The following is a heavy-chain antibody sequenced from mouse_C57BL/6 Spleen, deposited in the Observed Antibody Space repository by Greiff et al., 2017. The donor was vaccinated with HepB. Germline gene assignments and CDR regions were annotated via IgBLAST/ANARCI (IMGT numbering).Heavy chain of an antibody. CDR2: IHPNSGST. Sequence: QVQLKQPGAELVKPGASVKLSCKASGYTFTSYWMHWVKQRPGQGLEWIGMIHPNSGSTNYNEKFKSKATLTVDKSSSTAYMQLSSLTSEDSAVYYCARGGSYYGLAYWGQGTLVTVSA. D-gene: IGHD1-2*01. CDR1: GYTFTSYW. V-gene: IGHV1-64*01. J-gene: IGHJ3*01. CDR3: ARGGSYYGLAY.